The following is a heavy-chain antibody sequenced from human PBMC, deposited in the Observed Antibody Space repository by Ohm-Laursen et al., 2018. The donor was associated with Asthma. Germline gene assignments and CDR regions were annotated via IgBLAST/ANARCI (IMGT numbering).Heavy chain of an antibody. V-gene: IGHV3-33*01. CDR2: IWYDGTNK. Sequence: SLRLSCTASGFIFTNYGMHWVRQAPGKGLEWVAVIWYDGTNKYYGDSVKGRFTISRDNSKNTVDLQMNSLRAEDTAVYYCARGVRGYCSGGSCYTAFDYWGQGTLVTVSS. D-gene: IGHD2-15*01. J-gene: IGHJ4*02. CDR3: ARGVRGYCSGGSCYTAFDY. CDR1: GFIFTNYG.